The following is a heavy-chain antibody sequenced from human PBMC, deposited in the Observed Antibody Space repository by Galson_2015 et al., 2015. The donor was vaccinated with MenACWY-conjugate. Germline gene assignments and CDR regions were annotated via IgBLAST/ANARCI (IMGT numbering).Heavy chain of an antibody. CDR1: GYAFSMSV. D-gene: IGHD7-27*01. V-gene: IGHV1-3*01. Sequence: SVRVSCKAPGYAFSMSVIHWVRQAPGQRLEWMGWINAGHGRTKYSQKFQGRVTITRDTFATTAYMELSSLTSEDTAVYYCARDSGPIEFVDHWGPGTLVTASS. J-gene: IGHJ5*02. CDR3: ARDSGPIEFVDH. CDR2: INAGHGRT.